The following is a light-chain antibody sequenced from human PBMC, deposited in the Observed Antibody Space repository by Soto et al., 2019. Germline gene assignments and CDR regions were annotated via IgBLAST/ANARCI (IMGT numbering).Light chain of an antibody. CDR3: QQYNDWPPWT. CDR1: QSVGSN. CDR2: GAS. Sequence: IVMTQSPATLSVSPGERATLSCRASQSVGSNLAWYQQKPDQAPRLLIYGASTRATGIPARFSGSGSGTEFTLTISSLQSEDFAVYYCQQYNDWPPWTFGQGTKVDIX. V-gene: IGKV3-15*01. J-gene: IGKJ1*01.